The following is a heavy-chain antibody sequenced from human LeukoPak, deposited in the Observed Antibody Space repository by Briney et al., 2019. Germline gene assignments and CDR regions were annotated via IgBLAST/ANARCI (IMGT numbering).Heavy chain of an antibody. J-gene: IGHJ4*02. Sequence: ASVKVSCKTSGYTFTGNYMHWVRQAPGQGLEWMGWINPNTGGTNYAQKFQGRVSMTRDTSISTAYMDLSRLRSDDTAVYHCARDSTPLDYWGQGTLVTVSS. CDR3: ARDSTPLDY. D-gene: IGHD2/OR15-2a*01. V-gene: IGHV1-2*02. CDR2: INPNTGGT. CDR1: GYTFTGNY.